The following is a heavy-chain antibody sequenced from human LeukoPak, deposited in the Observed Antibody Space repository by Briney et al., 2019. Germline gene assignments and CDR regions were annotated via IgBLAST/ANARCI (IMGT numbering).Heavy chain of an antibody. J-gene: IGHJ4*02. CDR1: GYSISSGYY. D-gene: IGHD2-2*01. CDR2: FYHSGSI. V-gene: IGHV4-38-2*02. CDR3: VAPPDIVVVPAADDY. Sequence: SETLSLTCTVSGYSISSGYYWGWIRQPPGKGLEWIGSFYHSGSIYYNPSLKSRVTISVDTSKNQFSLKLSSVTAADTAVYYCVAPPDIVVVPAADDYWGQGTLVTVSS.